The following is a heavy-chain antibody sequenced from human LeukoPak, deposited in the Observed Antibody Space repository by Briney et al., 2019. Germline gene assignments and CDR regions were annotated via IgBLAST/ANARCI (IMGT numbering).Heavy chain of an antibody. Sequence: SVKVSCKASAGTFSSYTISWVRQAPGQGLEWMGRIIPILGIANYAQKFQGRVTITADKSTSTAYMELSSLRSEDTAVYYCATGDNIVVVPAAIPFDYWGQGTLVTVSS. V-gene: IGHV1-69*02. J-gene: IGHJ4*02. CDR2: IIPILGIA. CDR1: AGTFSSYT. D-gene: IGHD2-2*01. CDR3: ATGDNIVVVPAAIPFDY.